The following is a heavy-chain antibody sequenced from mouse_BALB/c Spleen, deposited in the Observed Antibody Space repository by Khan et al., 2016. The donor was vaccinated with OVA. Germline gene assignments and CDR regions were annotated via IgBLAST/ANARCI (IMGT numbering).Heavy chain of an antibody. CDR1: GYTFTTYT. J-gene: IGHJ3*01. V-gene: IGHV1-4*01. CDR2: IIPSNDYT. Sequence: QVQLQQSGAELARPGASMKMSCKASGYTFTTYTIHWVKQRPGQGLEWIGYIIPSNDYTNYNQKFKDRATLTADKSSSTAYMQLSSLTSEDSAVYYCVREGAYYKSDGWFAYWGQGTLGTVSA. CDR3: VREGAYYKSDGWFAY. D-gene: IGHD2-14*01.